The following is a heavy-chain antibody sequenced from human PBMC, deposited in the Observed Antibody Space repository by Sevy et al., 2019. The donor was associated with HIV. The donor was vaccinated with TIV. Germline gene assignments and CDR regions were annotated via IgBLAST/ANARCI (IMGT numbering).Heavy chain of an antibody. V-gene: IGHV3-30*02. CDR2: IRYDEFNK. J-gene: IGHJ4*02. Sequence: GGSLRLSCAASGFTFSNYGMHWVRQAPGKGLEWVSSIRYDEFNKYYAYSVKGRFTISRDNSRNTLYLQMNSLRDEDTAIYYCAKGAGSGLDYWGQGTLVTVSS. CDR1: GFTFSNYG. CDR3: AKGAGSGLDY. D-gene: IGHD6-19*01.